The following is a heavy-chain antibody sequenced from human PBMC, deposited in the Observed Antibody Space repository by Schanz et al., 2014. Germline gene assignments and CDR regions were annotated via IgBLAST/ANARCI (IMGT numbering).Heavy chain of an antibody. CDR3: AKQIHHDILTVSRN. CDR2: IGYLGDT. Sequence: DVQLLESGGGLVQPGGSLRLSCAASGFTLSNSDMHWVRQGTGKGLQWVSTIGYLGDTFYPDSVKGRFTVSRDSGQNSLYLQMNSLRAEHTAVYYCAKQIHHDILTVSRNWGQGTLVTVSS. D-gene: IGHD3-9*01. V-gene: IGHV3-13*01. J-gene: IGHJ4*02. CDR1: GFTLSNSD.